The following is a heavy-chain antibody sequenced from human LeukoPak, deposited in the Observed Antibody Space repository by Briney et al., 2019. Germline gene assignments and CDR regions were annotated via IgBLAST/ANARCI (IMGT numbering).Heavy chain of an antibody. Sequence: PGGSLRLSCVVSGFTFSSYWMSWVRQAPGKGLEWVANIKQDGSEKYYVGSLKGRFTISRDNAKNSLYLQMNSLRAEDTAVYYCARNYYDSSGYYVYWGQGTLVTVPS. V-gene: IGHV3-7*01. CDR1: GFTFSSYW. D-gene: IGHD3-22*01. CDR2: IKQDGSEK. CDR3: ARNYYDSSGYYVY. J-gene: IGHJ4*02.